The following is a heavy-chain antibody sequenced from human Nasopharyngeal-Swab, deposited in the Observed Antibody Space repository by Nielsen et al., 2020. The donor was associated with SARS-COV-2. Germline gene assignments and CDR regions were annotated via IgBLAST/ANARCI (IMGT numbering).Heavy chain of an antibody. Sequence: GGSLRLSCKGSGYSFTSYWIGWVRQMPGKGLEWMGIIYPGDSDTRYSPSFQGQVTISADKSISTAYLQWSSLKASDTAMYYCARRPEDTAMGTGLIDYWGQGTLDTVSS. V-gene: IGHV5-51*01. CDR1: GYSFTSYW. CDR2: IYPGDSDT. CDR3: ARRPEDTAMGTGLIDY. J-gene: IGHJ4*02. D-gene: IGHD5-18*01.